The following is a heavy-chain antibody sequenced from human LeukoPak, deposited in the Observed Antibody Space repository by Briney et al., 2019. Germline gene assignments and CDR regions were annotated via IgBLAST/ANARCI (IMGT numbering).Heavy chain of an antibody. J-gene: IGHJ4*02. D-gene: IGHD3-16*01. CDR1: GLSVSTKY. V-gene: IGHV3-66*01. CDR3: TARPDSFWGASDY. Sequence: PGGSLRLSCAASGLSVSTKYMTWVRQAAGKGLEWVSGIYTGDNTHYADSVRGRFTISRDNSQNTLYLQINSLRADDTAVYYCTARPDSFWGASDYWGQGTLVSVSS. CDR2: IYTGDNT.